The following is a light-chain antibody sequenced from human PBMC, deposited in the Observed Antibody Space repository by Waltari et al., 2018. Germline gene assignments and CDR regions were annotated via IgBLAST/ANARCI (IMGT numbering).Light chain of an antibody. CDR1: QSVRTF. CDR2: DAS. J-gene: IGKJ4*01. Sequence: EVVLTQSPAILSLSPGERAPPSCRASQSVRTFVAWYQQKPGQAPRLLIYDASNRATGIPARFSGSGSGTDFTLTISSLEPEDFAVYYCQQRSDWLTFGGGTRVEIK. V-gene: IGKV3-11*01. CDR3: QQRSDWLT.